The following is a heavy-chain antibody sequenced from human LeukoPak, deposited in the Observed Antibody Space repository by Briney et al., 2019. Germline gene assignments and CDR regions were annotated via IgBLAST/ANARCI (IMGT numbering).Heavy chain of an antibody. J-gene: IGHJ4*02. CDR1: GFTFSSYA. Sequence: PGGSLRLSCAASGFTFSSYAMSWVRQAPGKGLEWVSYISSSGSTIYYADSVKGRFTISRDNAKNSLSLQMNSLRAEDTAVYFCARGRDTVVVPAAADYWGQGTLVTVSS. CDR2: ISSSGSTI. V-gene: IGHV3-48*01. D-gene: IGHD2-2*01. CDR3: ARGRDTVVVPAAADY.